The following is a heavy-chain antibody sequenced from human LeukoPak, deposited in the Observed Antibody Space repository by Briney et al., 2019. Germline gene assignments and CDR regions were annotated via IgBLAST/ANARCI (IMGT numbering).Heavy chain of an antibody. CDR3: ARGLYCGGDCHSDDAFDI. CDR1: GGTFSSYA. J-gene: IGHJ3*02. CDR2: IIPIFGTA. D-gene: IGHD2-21*01. Sequence: SVKVSCKASGGTFSSYAISWVRQAPGQGLEWMGGIIPIFGTANYAQEFQGRVTITADESASTAYMELSSLRSEDTAVYYCARGLYCGGDCHSDDAFDIWGQGTMVTVSS. V-gene: IGHV1-69*13.